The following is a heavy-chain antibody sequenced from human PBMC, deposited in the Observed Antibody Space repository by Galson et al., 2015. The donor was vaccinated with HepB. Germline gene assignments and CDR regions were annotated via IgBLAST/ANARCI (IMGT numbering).Heavy chain of an antibody. CDR3: ARGFREQLVSGPGAYYYYYMDV. D-gene: IGHD6-13*01. Sequence: TLSLTCAVSGGSISSGGYSWSWIRQPPGKGLEWIGYIYHSGSTYYNPSLKSRVTISVDRSKNQFSLKLSSVTAADTAVYYCARGFREQLVSGPGAYYYYYMDVWGKGTTVTVSS. CDR1: GGSISSGGYS. J-gene: IGHJ6*03. V-gene: IGHV4-30-2*01. CDR2: IYHSGST.